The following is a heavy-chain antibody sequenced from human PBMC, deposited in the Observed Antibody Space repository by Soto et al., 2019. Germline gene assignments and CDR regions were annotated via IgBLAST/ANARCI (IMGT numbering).Heavy chain of an antibody. J-gene: IGHJ4*02. Sequence: QLQLQESGPGLVKPSETLSLTCTVSGGSISSSSYYWGWIRQPPGKGLEWIGSIYYSGSTYYNPSLKSRVTISVDTSKNQFSLKLSSVTAADTAVYYCARQYYYDSSGGRWYFDYWGQGTLVTVSS. CDR3: ARQYYYDSSGGRWYFDY. V-gene: IGHV4-39*01. CDR2: IYYSGST. D-gene: IGHD3-22*01. CDR1: GGSISSSSYY.